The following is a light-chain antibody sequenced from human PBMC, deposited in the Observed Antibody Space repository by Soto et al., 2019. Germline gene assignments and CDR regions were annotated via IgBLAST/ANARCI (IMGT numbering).Light chain of an antibody. V-gene: IGKV3-20*01. CDR2: GAS. Sequence: ETVLTQSPGTLSLSPGERATLSCRASQSVSSDTLAWYQQKPGQAPRLLLYGASTRATGIPGRFSGSGSGTDFTLTVSRLEPDDFAVYYCQQYGTSPSWTFGQGTKVEIK. CDR3: QQYGTSPSWT. CDR1: QSVSSDT. J-gene: IGKJ1*01.